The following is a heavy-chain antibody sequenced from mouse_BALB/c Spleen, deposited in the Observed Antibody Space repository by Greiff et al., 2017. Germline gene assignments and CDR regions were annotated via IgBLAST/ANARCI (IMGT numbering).Heavy chain of an antibody. D-gene: IGHD2-14*01. Sequence: EVKLVESGPGLVKPSQSLSLTCSVTGYSITSGYYWNWIRQFPGNKLEWMGYISYDGSNNYNPSLKNRISITRDTSKNQFFLKLNSVTTEDTATYYCARYYRYDYAMDYWGQGTSVTVSS. CDR2: ISYDGSN. CDR1: GYSITSGYY. CDR3: ARYYRYDYAMDY. V-gene: IGHV3-6*02. J-gene: IGHJ4*01.